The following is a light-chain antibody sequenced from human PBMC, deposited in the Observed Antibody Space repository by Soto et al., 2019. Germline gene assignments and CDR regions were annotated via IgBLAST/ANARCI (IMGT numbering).Light chain of an antibody. CDR2: DAS. Sequence: DIQMTQSPSTLSASVGDRVTITCRASQNIGNWLAWYQQKPGKTPDLLIYDASSLESGVPLRFSGSGSGTEFTLTISSLQTDDSATYYCQQYNDEPWTFGQGTKGESK. CDR1: QNIGNW. V-gene: IGKV1-5*01. CDR3: QQYNDEPWT. J-gene: IGKJ1*01.